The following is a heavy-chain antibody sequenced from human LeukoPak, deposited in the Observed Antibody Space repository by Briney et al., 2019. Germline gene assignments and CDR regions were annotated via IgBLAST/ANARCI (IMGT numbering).Heavy chain of an antibody. Sequence: GASVKVSCKASGYTFTNYYMHWVRQAPGQGLEWMGIINPSGGSTSYAQKFQVRVTMTRDTSTTTVYMELSSLRSEDTAVYSCARDRTGYYYDSSGYYFDAFDIWGQGTMVTVSS. V-gene: IGHV1-46*03. CDR3: ARDRTGYYYDSSGYYFDAFDI. CDR2: INPSGGST. D-gene: IGHD3-22*01. J-gene: IGHJ3*02. CDR1: GYTFTNYY.